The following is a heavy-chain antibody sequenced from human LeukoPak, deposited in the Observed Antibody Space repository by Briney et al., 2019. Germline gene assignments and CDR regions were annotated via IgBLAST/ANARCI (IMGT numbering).Heavy chain of an antibody. CDR1: GYSFTSYG. CDR3: SRRYCSSTSCSLYYFDY. Sequence: RSSVKVPCKASGYSFTSYGISWVRLDPGPRIEGMGWISAHNGNTNYAQKPQRRVTMTTDTSTSTEYMELRSLRSDDTAEYRCSRRYCSSTSCSLYYFDYWGQGTLVTVSS. D-gene: IGHD2-2*01. V-gene: IGHV1-18*01. CDR2: ISAHNGNT. J-gene: IGHJ4*02.